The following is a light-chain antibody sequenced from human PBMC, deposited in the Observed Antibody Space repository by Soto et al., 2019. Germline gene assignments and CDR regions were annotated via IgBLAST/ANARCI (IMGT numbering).Light chain of an antibody. Sequence: EIVLTQSPATLSLSPGERATLSCRASQSVNSYLAWYQQKPGQAPRVLIYDASNRATGIPARFSGSGSGTDFTLTSSSLEPEDFAVYYCQQRSNWPLTFGGGTKVEIK. CDR1: QSVNSY. CDR3: QQRSNWPLT. CDR2: DAS. J-gene: IGKJ4*01. V-gene: IGKV3-11*01.